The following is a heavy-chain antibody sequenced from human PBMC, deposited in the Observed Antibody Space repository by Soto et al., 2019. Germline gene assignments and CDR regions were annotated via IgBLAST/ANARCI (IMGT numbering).Heavy chain of an antibody. Sequence: SETLSLTCAVYGGSFSGYYWSWIRQPPGKGLEWIGEINHSGSTNYNPSLKSRVTISVDTSKNQFSLKLSSVTAADTAVYYCARGRGTMSFWGQGTLVTV. V-gene: IGHV4-34*01. CDR1: GGSFSGYY. J-gene: IGHJ4*02. D-gene: IGHD3-10*02. CDR3: ARGRGTMSF. CDR2: INHSGST.